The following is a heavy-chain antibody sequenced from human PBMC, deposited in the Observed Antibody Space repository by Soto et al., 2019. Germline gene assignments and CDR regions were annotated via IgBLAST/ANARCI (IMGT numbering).Heavy chain of an antibody. CDR3: ARGQAYLTSGRYYFDF. Sequence: TGGSLRLSCAASGFTFSTYTMNWVRQAPGKGLEWILYISTGGSSISYADSVKGRFTISRDNAKNSLYLQMNSLRAEDTAVYYCARGQAYLTSGRYYFDFWGHGTLVTVSS. CDR1: GFTFSTYT. D-gene: IGHD6-25*01. J-gene: IGHJ4*01. CDR2: ISTGGSSI. V-gene: IGHV3-48*01.